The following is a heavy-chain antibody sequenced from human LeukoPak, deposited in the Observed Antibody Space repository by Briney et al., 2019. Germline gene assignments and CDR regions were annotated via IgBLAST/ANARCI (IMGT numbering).Heavy chain of an antibody. CDR3: IREIQVRASASLGY. V-gene: IGHV3-74*01. D-gene: IGHD2-2*01. Sequence: GRSLRLSCAASGFSLNGYWMHWVRQAAGNGLGWVARMNSAGTTINYADSVKGRFTISRDNAGNALYLHMSSLRVDDTAIYYCIREIQVRASASLGYWGQGTLVTVSS. CDR1: GFSLNGYW. J-gene: IGHJ4*01. CDR2: MNSAGTTI.